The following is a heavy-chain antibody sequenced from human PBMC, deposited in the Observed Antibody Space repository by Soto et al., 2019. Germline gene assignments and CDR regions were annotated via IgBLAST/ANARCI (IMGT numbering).Heavy chain of an antibody. CDR2: INTDGSTT. CDR1: GFTFSSYW. V-gene: IGHV3-74*01. Sequence: GGSLRLSCAASGFTFSSYWMHWVRQAPGKGLVWVSHINTDGSTTRYADSVQGRFSISRDNARNTLYLQMNSLRADDTAVYYCVGGFSSSLYSWFDPWGQGTLVTVSS. D-gene: IGHD6-6*01. J-gene: IGHJ5*02. CDR3: VGGFSSSLYSWFDP.